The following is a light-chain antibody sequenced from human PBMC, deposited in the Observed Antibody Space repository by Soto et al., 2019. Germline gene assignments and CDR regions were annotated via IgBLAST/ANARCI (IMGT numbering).Light chain of an antibody. CDR1: QSVSSN. CDR2: GAS. CDR3: QQCYNWPYT. Sequence: ETVMTQSPATLSVSPGERATLFCRASQSVSSNLAWYQQKPGQAPRLLIYGASTRATGIPARFGGSGSGTEFTLTISSLQSEDFAVYYCQQCYNWPYTFGQGTKLEIK. V-gene: IGKV3-15*01. J-gene: IGKJ2*01.